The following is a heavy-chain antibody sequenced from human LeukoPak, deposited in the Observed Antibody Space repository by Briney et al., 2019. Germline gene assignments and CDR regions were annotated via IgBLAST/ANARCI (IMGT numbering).Heavy chain of an antibody. CDR1: GFTFSSYA. J-gene: IGHJ6*02. V-gene: IGHV3-23*01. CDR2: ISGSGGST. D-gene: IGHD2-15*01. Sequence: GGSLRLSCAASGFTFSSYAMSWVRQAPGKGLEWVSAISGSGGSTYYADSVKGRFTISRDNSKNTLYLQMNSLRAEDTAAYYCAKVAVRRQDIVVVVAAHYGMDVWGQGTTVTVSS. CDR3: AKVAVRRQDIVVVVAAHYGMDV.